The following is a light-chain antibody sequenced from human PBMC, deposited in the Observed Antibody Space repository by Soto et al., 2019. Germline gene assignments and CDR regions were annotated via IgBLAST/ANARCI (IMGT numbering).Light chain of an antibody. V-gene: IGKV3-20*01. CDR2: GAS. Sequence: EIVLTQSPGSLSLPLGERATLSCRASQSVDSAFFDWYQQKPGQPPRLLMYGASRRATGIPDKFSGSGSGTDFTLTISRLEPEDFAVYYCLQYASSLTFGQGTKVEI. CDR1: QSVDSAF. J-gene: IGKJ1*01. CDR3: LQYASSLT.